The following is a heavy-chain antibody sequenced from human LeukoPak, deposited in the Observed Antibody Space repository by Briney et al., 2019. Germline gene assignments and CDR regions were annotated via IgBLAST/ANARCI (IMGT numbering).Heavy chain of an antibody. J-gene: IGHJ4*02. CDR3: ARETKVDTAYHC. D-gene: IGHD5-18*01. V-gene: IGHV4-30-2*01. Sequence: TPSETLSLTCTVSGGSISSGGYYWSWIRQPPGKGLEWIGYIYHSGSTYYNPSLKSRVTISVDRSKNQFSLKLSSVTAANAAVYYCARETKVDTAYHCWGQGTLVTVSS. CDR2: IYHSGST. CDR1: GGSISSGGYY.